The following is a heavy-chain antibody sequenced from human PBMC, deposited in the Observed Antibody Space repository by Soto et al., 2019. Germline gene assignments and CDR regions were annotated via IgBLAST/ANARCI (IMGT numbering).Heavy chain of an antibody. V-gene: IGHV1-69*06. D-gene: IGHD3-10*01. Sequence: QVQLVQSGAEVKKPGSSVKVSCKASGGTFSSYAISWVRQAPGQGLEWMGGIIPIFGTANYAQTFQGRVTLTEEKSTGTGYLEVGSLRSEETAVYYCAREGGDPGWGDGAFDIWGQGTMVTVSS. CDR2: IIPIFGTA. CDR3: AREGGDPGWGDGAFDI. CDR1: GGTFSSYA. J-gene: IGHJ3*02.